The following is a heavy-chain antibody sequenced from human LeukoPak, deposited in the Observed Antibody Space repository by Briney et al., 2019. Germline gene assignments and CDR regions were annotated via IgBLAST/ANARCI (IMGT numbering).Heavy chain of an antibody. V-gene: IGHV4-39*01. CDR3: ARLADGDGGYFDL. J-gene: IGHJ2*01. CDR1: GGSISSSSYY. Sequence: PSETLSLTFTVSGGSISSSSYYWGWIRQPPGKGLEWIGSIYYSGSTYYNPSLKSRVTISVDTSKNQFSLKLSSVTAADTAVYYCARLADGDGGYFDLWGRGTLVTVSS. D-gene: IGHD4-17*01. CDR2: IYYSGST.